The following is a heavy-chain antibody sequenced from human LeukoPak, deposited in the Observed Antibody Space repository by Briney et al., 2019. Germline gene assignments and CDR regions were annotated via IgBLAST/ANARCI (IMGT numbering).Heavy chain of an antibody. D-gene: IGHD3-22*01. CDR3: AKDSTYYYDSSGYYYEYYYYGMDV. J-gene: IGHJ6*02. V-gene: IGHV3-30*18. CDR2: IAYDGSNK. Sequence: GRSLRLSCAASGFTFNSYGMHRVRQAPGKGLEWVAVIAYDGSNKYYADSVKGRFTISRDNSKNTLYLQMNSLRAEDTAVYYCAKDSTYYYDSSGYYYEYYYYGMDVWGQGTTVTVSS. CDR1: GFTFNSYG.